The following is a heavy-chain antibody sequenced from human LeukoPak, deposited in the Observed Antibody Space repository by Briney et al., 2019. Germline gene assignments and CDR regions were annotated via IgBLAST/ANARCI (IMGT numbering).Heavy chain of an antibody. CDR1: GGSISGYY. Sequence: PSETLSLTCTVSGGSISGYYWSWIRQPPGKGLEWIGYIYYSGSTKYNPSLKSRVTISVDASKDQFSLRLSSLTAADTAVYYCARGALDTKTRFDYWGQETMVTVSS. J-gene: IGHJ4*02. CDR3: ARGALDTKTRFDY. V-gene: IGHV4-59*01. CDR2: IYYSGST. D-gene: IGHD5-18*01.